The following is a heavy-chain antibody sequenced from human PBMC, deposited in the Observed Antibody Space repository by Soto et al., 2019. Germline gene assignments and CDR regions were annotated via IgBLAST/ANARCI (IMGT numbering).Heavy chain of an antibody. CDR1: GFTFSSYA. V-gene: IGHV3-23*01. CDR2: IGGGGTDT. J-gene: IGHJ6*02. Sequence: EVQLLESGGDLVQPGGSLSLSCAASGFTFSSYAMSWVRQAPGKGLEWVSGIGGGGTDTYYANSVRGRFTISRDNSDNTLDLQMNSLRAEDTAVYSCAKWGAIALAGHDYFGMDVWGQGTTVAVSS. D-gene: IGHD6-19*01. CDR3: AKWGAIALAGHDYFGMDV.